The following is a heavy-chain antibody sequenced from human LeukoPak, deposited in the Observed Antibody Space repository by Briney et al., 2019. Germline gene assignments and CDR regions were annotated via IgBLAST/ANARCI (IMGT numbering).Heavy chain of an antibody. CDR2: ISPDGSNI. CDR3: VRDGWGRSPYDS. CDR1: GFTLSDFW. V-gene: IGHV3-74*01. D-gene: IGHD7-27*01. Sequence: PGGSLRLSCAASGFTLSDFWMNWVRQAPGEGPVWVSHISPDGSNIAYADSVKGRFTISRESAKNTMYLQMNSLRVGDTAVYYCVRDGWGRSPYDSWGQGTLVTVSS. J-gene: IGHJ4*02.